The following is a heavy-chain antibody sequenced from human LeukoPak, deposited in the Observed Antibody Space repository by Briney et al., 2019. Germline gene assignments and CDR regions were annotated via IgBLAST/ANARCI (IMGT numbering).Heavy chain of an antibody. V-gene: IGHV6-1*01. Sequence: SQTLSLTCAISGDSVSSNSGAWNWITQSPSRGLEWLGRTYYRSKWYDDYAVSVNSRMTINTDTSKNQFSLQLTSVTPEDTAVYYCARALIAVGAHYFDYWGQGNLVTVSS. CDR1: GDSVSSNSGA. J-gene: IGHJ4*02. CDR3: ARALIAVGAHYFDY. D-gene: IGHD6-19*01. CDR2: TYYRSKWYD.